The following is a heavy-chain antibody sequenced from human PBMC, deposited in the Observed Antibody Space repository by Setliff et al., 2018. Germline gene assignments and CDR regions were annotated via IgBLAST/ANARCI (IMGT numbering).Heavy chain of an antibody. V-gene: IGHV3-30-3*01. CDR1: GFTFSSYA. J-gene: IGHJ4*02. CDR2: ISYDGSNK. D-gene: IGHD3-16*01. CDR3: ATAGGVDY. Sequence: LRLSCAASGFTFSSYAMHWVRQAPGKGLEWVAVISYDGSNKYYADSVKGRFTISRDNSKNTLYLQMNSLRAEDTAVYYCATAGGVDYWGQGTLVTVSS.